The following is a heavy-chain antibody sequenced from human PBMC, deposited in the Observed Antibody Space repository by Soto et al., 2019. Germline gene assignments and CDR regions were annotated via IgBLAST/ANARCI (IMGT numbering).Heavy chain of an antibody. D-gene: IGHD3-3*01. CDR1: GGSFSGYY. CDR3: ARSNSRSVTYYDFWSGYQYFDY. CDR2: IKHSGST. Sequence: QVQLQQWGAGLLKPSETLSLTCAVYGGSFSGYYWSWIRQPPGKGLEWIGEIKHSGSTNYNPSLKSRVTISLDTSKTQFSLKLSSVTAADTAVYYCARSNSRSVTYYDFWSGYQYFDYWGQGTLVTVSS. J-gene: IGHJ4*02. V-gene: IGHV4-34*01.